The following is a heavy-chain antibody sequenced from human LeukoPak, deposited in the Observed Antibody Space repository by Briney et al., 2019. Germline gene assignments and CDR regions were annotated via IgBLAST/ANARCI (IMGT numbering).Heavy chain of an antibody. V-gene: IGHV4-59*12. CDR2: IYYSGNT. D-gene: IGHD4-17*01. Sequence: TPSETLSLTCTVSGGSISSYYWSWIRQPPGKGLEWIGYIYYSGNTNYNPSLKSRVTISVDTSKNQFSLKLSSVTAADTAVYYCARGEDGDYYFQHWGQGTLVTVSS. CDR1: GGSISSYY. CDR3: ARGEDGDYYFQH. J-gene: IGHJ1*01.